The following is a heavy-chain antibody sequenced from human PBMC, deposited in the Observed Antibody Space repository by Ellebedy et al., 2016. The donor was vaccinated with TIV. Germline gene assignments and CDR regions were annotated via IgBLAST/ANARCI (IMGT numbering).Heavy chain of an antibody. CDR3: AKDFATSPPRSGFFHF. V-gene: IGHV3-23*01. Sequence: GESLKISCAVSGFTFRSYGIHWVRQAPGRGVEWVSYVSPSGLSTYYAVSVKGRFTISRDTSKNTVYLQMNSLRSEDTAVYYCAKDFATSPPRSGFFHFWGRGTLVSVST. J-gene: IGHJ4*02. CDR1: GFTFRSYG. D-gene: IGHD2-2*01. CDR2: VSPSGLST.